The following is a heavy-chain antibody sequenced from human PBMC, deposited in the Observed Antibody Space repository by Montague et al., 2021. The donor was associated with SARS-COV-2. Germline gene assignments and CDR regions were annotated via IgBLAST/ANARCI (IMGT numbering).Heavy chain of an antibody. CDR1: GGSISSSSYY. CDR3: ARDLNEYSSSGGFDY. V-gene: IGHV4-39*07. CDR2: IYYSGST. J-gene: IGHJ4*02. D-gene: IGHD6-6*01. Sequence: SETLSLTCTVSGGSISSSSYYCGWIRQPPGKGLEWIGSIYYSGSTYYNPSLKSRVTISVDTSKNQFSLKLSSVTAADTAVYYCARDLNEYSSSGGFDYWGQGTLVTVSS.